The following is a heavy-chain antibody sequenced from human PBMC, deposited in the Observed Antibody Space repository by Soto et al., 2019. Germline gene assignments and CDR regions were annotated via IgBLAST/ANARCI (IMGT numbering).Heavy chain of an antibody. V-gene: IGHV3-21*01. CDR2: ISSSSSYI. CDR3: ATLRDCSSTSCYYNWFDP. J-gene: IGHJ5*02. D-gene: IGHD2-2*01. Sequence: PGGSLRLSCAASGFTFSSYSMNWVRQAPGKGLEWVSSISSSSSYIYYADSVKGRFTISRDNAKSSLYLQMNSLRAEDTAVYYCATLRDCSSTSCYYNWFDPWRQGTLVTVSS. CDR1: GFTFSSYS.